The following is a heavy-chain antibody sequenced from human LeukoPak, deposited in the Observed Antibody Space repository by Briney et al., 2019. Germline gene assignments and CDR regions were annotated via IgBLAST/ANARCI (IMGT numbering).Heavy chain of an antibody. CDR2: VSGSGRNT. J-gene: IGHJ4*02. CDR3: AKVRAPSGWFNSDY. V-gene: IGHV3-23*01. CDR1: GFTFSNYA. D-gene: IGHD6-19*01. Sequence: GGSLRLSCAGSGFTFSNYAMTWVRQAPGKGLEWVSSVSGSGRNTFYPDSVEGRFTISRDNSKNTVYLQMNSLRADDTAVYYCAKVRAPSGWFNSDYWGQGTLVTVSS.